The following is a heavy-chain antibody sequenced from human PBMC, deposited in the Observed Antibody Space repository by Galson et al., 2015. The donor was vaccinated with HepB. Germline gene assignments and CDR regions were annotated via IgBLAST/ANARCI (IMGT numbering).Heavy chain of an antibody. CDR2: IKNNAHGETR. J-gene: IGHJ4*02. V-gene: IGHV3-15*01. CDR3: ATGEDGHSN. CDR1: GFLFNNAW. Sequence: SLRLSCAASGFLFNNAWMNWVRQAPGKGLEWVGRIKNNAHGETRDYAAPIKGRFTVSRDDSKNTLYLQMNSLTIEDTAVYYCATGEDGHSNWGQGTLVTVSS. D-gene: IGHD5-24*01.